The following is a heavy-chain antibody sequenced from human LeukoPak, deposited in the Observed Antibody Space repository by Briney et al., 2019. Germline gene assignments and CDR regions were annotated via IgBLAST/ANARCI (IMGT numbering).Heavy chain of an antibody. Sequence: TLSLTCTVSGGSISSGGYYWSWIRQHPGKGLEWIGYIYYSGSTYYNPSIKSRVTISVDTSKNQLSLKLSSVTAADTAVYYCARSKVFRPWYFDLWGRGTLVTVSS. D-gene: IGHD3-3*01. V-gene: IGHV4-31*03. CDR1: GGSISSGGYY. CDR2: IYYSGST. CDR3: ARSKVFRPWYFDL. J-gene: IGHJ2*01.